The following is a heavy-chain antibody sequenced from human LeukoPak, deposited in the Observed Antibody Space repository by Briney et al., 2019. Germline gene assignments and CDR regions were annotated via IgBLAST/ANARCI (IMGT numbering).Heavy chain of an antibody. J-gene: IGHJ6*04. D-gene: IGHD1-20*01. V-gene: IGHV1-2*02. Sequence: ASVKVSCKASRYTFTGYYMHWVRQAPGQGLEWMGWINPNSGGTNYAQKFQGRVTMTRDTSISTAYMELSRLRSDDTAVYYCARVEVTGTTGVVDVWGKGTTVTISS. CDR2: INPNSGGT. CDR1: RYTFTGYY. CDR3: ARVEVTGTTGVVDV.